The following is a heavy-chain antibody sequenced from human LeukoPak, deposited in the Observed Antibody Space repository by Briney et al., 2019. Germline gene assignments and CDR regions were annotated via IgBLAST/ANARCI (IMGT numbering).Heavy chain of an antibody. CDR1: GGSISSNSYY. J-gene: IGHJ3*02. Sequence: SETLSLTCTVSGGSISSNSYYWGWIRQPPGKGLEWIGSIYYSGSAYYNPSLKSRVTISVDTSKNQFSLKLSSVTAADTAVYYCARGVHYDILTGYWFDAFDIWGQGTMVTVSS. CDR2: IYYSGSA. D-gene: IGHD3-9*01. V-gene: IGHV4-39*07. CDR3: ARGVHYDILTGYWFDAFDI.